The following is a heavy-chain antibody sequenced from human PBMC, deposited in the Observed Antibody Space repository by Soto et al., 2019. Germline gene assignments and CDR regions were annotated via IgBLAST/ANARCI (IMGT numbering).Heavy chain of an antibody. D-gene: IGHD3-3*01. CDR3: ARRPFGFLEWLSGYYYYGMDV. Sequence: SETLSLTCTVSGGSISSSSYYWGWIRQPPGKGLEWIGSIYYSGSTYYNPSLKSRVTISVDTSKNQFSLKLSSVTAADTAVYYCARRPFGFLEWLSGYYYYGMDVWGQGTTVTVS. CDR1: GGSISSSSYY. CDR2: IYYSGST. J-gene: IGHJ6*02. V-gene: IGHV4-39*01.